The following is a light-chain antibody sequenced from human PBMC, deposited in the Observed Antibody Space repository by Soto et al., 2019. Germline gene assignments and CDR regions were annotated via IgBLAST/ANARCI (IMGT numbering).Light chain of an antibody. CDR2: GAS. CDR1: QSVSSN. V-gene: IGKV3-15*01. Sequence: EIVMTQSPDTLSVSVGDRATLSCRASQSVSSNLAWYQQKPGQAPRLLIHGASTRATGIPARCRGSGSGTEFTLTISSLQSEDFGVYYCQQYNDWLPITFGQGTRLEIK. J-gene: IGKJ5*01. CDR3: QQYNDWLPIT.